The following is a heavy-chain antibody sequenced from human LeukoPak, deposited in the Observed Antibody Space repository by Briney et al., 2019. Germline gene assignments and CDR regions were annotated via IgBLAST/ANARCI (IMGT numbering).Heavy chain of an antibody. D-gene: IGHD6-13*01. Sequence: GGSLRLSCAASGFTFSGYVMTWVRQPPGKGLQWVADISGSGGSTYYADSVKGRFSISRDNSKNTLYLQLDSLRAEDTAVYYCAKGDSIAAAGTNIDYWGQGTLVTVSS. J-gene: IGHJ4*02. CDR1: GFTFSGYV. CDR2: ISGSGGST. CDR3: AKGDSIAAAGTNIDY. V-gene: IGHV3-23*01.